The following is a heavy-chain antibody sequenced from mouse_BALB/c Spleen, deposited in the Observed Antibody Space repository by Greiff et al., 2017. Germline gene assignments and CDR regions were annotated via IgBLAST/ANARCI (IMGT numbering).Heavy chain of an antibody. CDR2: INPSTGYT. D-gene: IGHD1-3*01. CDR3: ARTWTQSFYFDY. J-gene: IGHJ2*01. Sequence: LEESGAELAKPGASVKMSCKASGYTFTSYWMHWVKQRPGQGLEWIGYINPSTGYTEYNQKFKDKATLTADKSSSTAYMQLSSLTSEDSAVYYCARTWTQSFYFDYWGQGTTLTVSS. V-gene: IGHV1-7*01. CDR1: GYTFTSYW.